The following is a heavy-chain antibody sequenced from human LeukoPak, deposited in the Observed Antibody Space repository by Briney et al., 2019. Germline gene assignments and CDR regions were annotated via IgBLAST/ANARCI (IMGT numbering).Heavy chain of an antibody. Sequence: PGGSLRLSCAASGFTFSSYGMHWVRQAPGKGLEWVAFIRYDGSNKYYADSVKGRFTISRDNSKNTLYLQMNSLRAEDTAVYYCAKDLRGSRAPGFDWGQGTLVTVSS. J-gene: IGHJ4*02. CDR1: GFTFSSYG. D-gene: IGHD5/OR15-5a*01. V-gene: IGHV3-30*02. CDR3: AKDLRGSRAPGFD. CDR2: IRYDGSNK.